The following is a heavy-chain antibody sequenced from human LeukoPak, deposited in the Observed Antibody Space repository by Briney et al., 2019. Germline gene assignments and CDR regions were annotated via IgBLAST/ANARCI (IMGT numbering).Heavy chain of an antibody. V-gene: IGHV3-48*03. CDR2: ISSSGSTI. Sequence: PGGSLRLSCAASGFTFSSYEMNWVRQAPGKGLEWVSYISSSGSTIYYADPVKGRFTISRDTSKNTLYLQMTSLRGEDTAVYYCAKDYLGASHTFDIWGQGTMVTVSS. CDR1: GFTFSSYE. D-gene: IGHD1-26*01. J-gene: IGHJ3*02. CDR3: AKDYLGASHTFDI.